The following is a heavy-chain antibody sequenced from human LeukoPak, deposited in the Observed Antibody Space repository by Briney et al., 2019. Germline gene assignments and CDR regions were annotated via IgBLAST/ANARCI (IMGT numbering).Heavy chain of an antibody. CDR3: VKRGSGSYDVDY. J-gene: IGHJ4*02. V-gene: IGHV3-30*02. D-gene: IGHD1-26*01. CDR1: GFTFRDYG. CDR2: IRNDGSDK. Sequence: GGSLRLSCAASGFTFRDYGMHWVRQAPDKGLEWVASIRNDGSDKYYEDSVKGRFAISRDNSKNTVHLQMDSLRAEDSAVYYCVKRGSGSYDVDYWGQGTLVTVSS.